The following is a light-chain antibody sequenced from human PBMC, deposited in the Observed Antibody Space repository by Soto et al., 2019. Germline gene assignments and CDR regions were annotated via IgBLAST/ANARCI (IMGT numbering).Light chain of an antibody. Sequence: DIPMIQSPSSLSASVGDRVTITCRASQSISNYLNWYQQKPGKAPKLLIYDASILQSGVPSRFGGSGSGTDFTLTISSLQPEDFATYYCQQSHSIPETFGQGTKVEVK. CDR1: QSISNY. J-gene: IGKJ1*01. CDR2: DAS. V-gene: IGKV1-39*01. CDR3: QQSHSIPET.